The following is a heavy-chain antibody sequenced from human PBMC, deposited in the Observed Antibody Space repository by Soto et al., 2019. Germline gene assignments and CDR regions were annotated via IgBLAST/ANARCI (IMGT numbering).Heavy chain of an antibody. CDR3: ARVPTVTPVFFDY. V-gene: IGHV3-33*01. D-gene: IGHD4-17*01. CDR2: IWYDGSNK. J-gene: IGHJ4*02. CDR1: GFTFSSYG. Sequence: QVQLVESGGGVVQPGRSLRLSCAASGFTFSSYGMHWVRQAPGKGLEWVAVIWYDGSNKYYADSVKGRFTISRDNSKNTLYLQMNSLRAEDTAVYYCARVPTVTPVFFDYWGQGTLFTVSS.